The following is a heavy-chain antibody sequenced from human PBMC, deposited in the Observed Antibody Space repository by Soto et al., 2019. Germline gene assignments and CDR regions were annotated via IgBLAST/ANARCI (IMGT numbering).Heavy chain of an antibody. J-gene: IGHJ5*02. CDR3: ARGGPTGWCDP. CDR1: GYSFTDYY. Sequence: QVHLVQSGAEVKKPGASVKVSCKASGYSFTDYYMHWVRQAPGQGLEWMGWINTKTGGTNYAQRVQGRVTMTGDTSINTAYMELSRLRSDDTAVYYCARGGPTGWCDPWGQGTVVTVSS. CDR2: INTKTGGT. V-gene: IGHV1-2*02.